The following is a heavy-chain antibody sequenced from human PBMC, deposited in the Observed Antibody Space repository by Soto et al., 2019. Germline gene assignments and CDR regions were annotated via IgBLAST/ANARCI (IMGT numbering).Heavy chain of an antibody. D-gene: IGHD3-3*01. Sequence: PGGSLRLSCAASGFTFSSYSMNWVRQAPGKGLEWVSSISSSSSYIYYADSVKGRFTISRDNAKNSLYLQMNSLRAEDTAVYYCARDLVRGDFWSGYYDYYYYGMDVWGQGTTVTVSS. CDR2: ISSSSSYI. CDR3: ARDLVRGDFWSGYYDYYYYGMDV. CDR1: GFTFSSYS. J-gene: IGHJ6*02. V-gene: IGHV3-21*01.